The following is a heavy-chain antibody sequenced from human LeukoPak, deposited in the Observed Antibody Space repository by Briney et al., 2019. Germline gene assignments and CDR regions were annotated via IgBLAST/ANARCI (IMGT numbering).Heavy chain of an antibody. V-gene: IGHV3-48*03. Sequence: PGGSLRVSCAASGFTFSSYEMNWVRQAPGKGLEWVSYISSSGSTIYYADSVKGRFTISRDNAKNSLYLQMNSLRAEDTAVYYCASVRDRDGPPGDYWGQGTLVTVSS. CDR1: GFTFSSYE. J-gene: IGHJ4*02. CDR2: ISSSGSTI. CDR3: ASVRDRDGPPGDY. D-gene: IGHD5-24*01.